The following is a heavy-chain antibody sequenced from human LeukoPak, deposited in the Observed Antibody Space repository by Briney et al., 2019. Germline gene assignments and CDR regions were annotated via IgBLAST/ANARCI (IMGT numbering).Heavy chain of an antibody. V-gene: IGHV3-7*01. Sequence: PGGSLRLSCAASGFTFSDYYMSWIRQAPGKGLEWVANIKQDGSEKYYVDSVKGRFTISRDNAKNSLYLQMNSLRAEDTAVYYCARALGSYFDSSGYQVDYWGQGTLVTVSS. J-gene: IGHJ4*02. D-gene: IGHD3-22*01. CDR1: GFTFSDYY. CDR3: ARALGSYFDSSGYQVDY. CDR2: IKQDGSEK.